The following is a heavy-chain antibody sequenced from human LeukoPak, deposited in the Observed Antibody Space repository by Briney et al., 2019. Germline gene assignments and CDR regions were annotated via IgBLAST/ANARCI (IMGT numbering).Heavy chain of an antibody. Sequence: GGSLRLSCAASGFTLSYYGMHWVRQAPGKGLEWMALIWSDGSNENYADSVKGRFTISRDTSRNTLYLQMHSLRAEDAAVYYCTRDADTSGSYWYFDLWGRGTQVTVSS. CDR2: IWSDGSNE. CDR3: TRDADTSGSYWYFDL. J-gene: IGHJ2*01. D-gene: IGHD3-22*01. CDR1: GFTLSYYG. V-gene: IGHV3-33*01.